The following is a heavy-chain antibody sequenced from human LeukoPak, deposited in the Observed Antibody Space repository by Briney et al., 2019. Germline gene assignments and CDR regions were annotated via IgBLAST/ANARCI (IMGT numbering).Heavy chain of an antibody. D-gene: IGHD3-10*01. J-gene: IGHJ4*02. CDR1: GFTFDDYA. V-gene: IGHV3-43D*04. Sequence: GGSLRLSCAASGFTFDDYAMHCVHQAPGKGLEWVSLISWDGGSTYCADSVKGRFTISRDNSKNSLYLQMNSLRAEDTALYYCAKDFGAGYYYGFKGYRGQGTLVTVSS. CDR3: AKDFGAGYYYGFKGY. CDR2: ISWDGGST.